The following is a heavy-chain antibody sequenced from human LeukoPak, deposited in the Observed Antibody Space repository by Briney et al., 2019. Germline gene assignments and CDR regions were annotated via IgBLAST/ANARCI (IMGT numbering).Heavy chain of an antibody. J-gene: IGHJ5*02. CDR2: ISWNSGSI. Sequence: GRSLSLSCAASGFTFDDYAMHWVRQAPGKGLEWVSGISWNSGSIGYADSVKGRFTISRDNAKNSLYLQMNSLRAEDTALYYCAILTTVTTEGWFDPWGQGTLVTVSS. CDR3: AILTTVTTEGWFDP. V-gene: IGHV3-9*01. D-gene: IGHD4-17*01. CDR1: GFTFDDYA.